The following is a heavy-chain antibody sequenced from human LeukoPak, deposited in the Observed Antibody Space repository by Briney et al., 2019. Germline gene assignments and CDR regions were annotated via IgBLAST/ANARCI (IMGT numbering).Heavy chain of an antibody. J-gene: IGHJ4*02. CDR3: AKDSVGGMGDY. Sequence: GGSLRLSCAASGFTVDDYGMHWARQAPGKGLEWVSLISGDGISTYYADSVKGRFTISRDNSKNSLYLQMNSLRTEDTALYYCAKDSVGGMGDYWGQGTLVTVSS. CDR2: ISGDGIST. D-gene: IGHD3-16*01. V-gene: IGHV3-43*02. CDR1: GFTVDDYG.